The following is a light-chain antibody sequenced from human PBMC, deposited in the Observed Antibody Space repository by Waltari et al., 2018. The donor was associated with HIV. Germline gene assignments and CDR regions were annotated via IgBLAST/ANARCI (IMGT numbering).Light chain of an antibody. CDR1: QSVGSK. V-gene: IGKV3-15*01. J-gene: IGKJ1*01. CDR2: DAS. Sequence: EVVMTQSPATLSVSPGERATLFCRASQSVGSKLAWYQQKPGQAPRLLIYDASTRATVFPARFSGTGSGTDFTLTISSLQSEDFAVYYCLQYDNWPPWTFGQGTKVEFK. CDR3: LQYDNWPPWT.